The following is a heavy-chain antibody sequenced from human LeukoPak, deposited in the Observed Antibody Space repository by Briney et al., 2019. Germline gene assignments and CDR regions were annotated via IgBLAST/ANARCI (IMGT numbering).Heavy chain of an antibody. CDR1: GFTFSNYW. Sequence: QSGGSLRLSCAASGFTFSNYWMSWVRQAPGKGLEWVANINEDGSAQYHVGSVRGRFTISRDNAKNSLYLQMNSLRVEDTTVYYCASDSFSSSAQSTVNFGYWGQGILVSVSS. J-gene: IGHJ4*02. D-gene: IGHD6-6*01. CDR2: INEDGSAQ. CDR3: ASDSFSSSAQSTVNFGY. V-gene: IGHV3-7*01.